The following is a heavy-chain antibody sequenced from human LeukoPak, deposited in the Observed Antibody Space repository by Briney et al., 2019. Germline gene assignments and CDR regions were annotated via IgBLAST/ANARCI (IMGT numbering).Heavy chain of an antibody. D-gene: IGHD2-2*02. CDR3: AKAQCSSTSCYIDY. J-gene: IGHJ4*02. V-gene: IGHV3-9*01. CDR2: ISWNSGSI. Sequence: GGSLRLSCAASGFTFDDYAMHWVRQAPGKGLEWVSGISWNSGSIGYADSVKGRFTISRDNAKNSLYLQMNSLRAEDTALYYCAKAQCSSTSCYIDYWGQGTLVTVSS. CDR1: GFTFDDYA.